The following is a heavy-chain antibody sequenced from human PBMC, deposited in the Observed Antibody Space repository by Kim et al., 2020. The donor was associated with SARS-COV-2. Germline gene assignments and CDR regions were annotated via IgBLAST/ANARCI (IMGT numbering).Heavy chain of an antibody. J-gene: IGHJ4*02. CDR2: INSNSGDT. Sequence: ASVMVSCKASGYTFTAYYIYWLRQAPGQGLEWLGWINSNSGDTVYAQKYQDRVTMTTDTSVTTTYMELDSLSFDDTAVYYCARAEPLGSGFPFYSFDHWGQGTLVTVSS. D-gene: IGHD6-25*01. CDR1: GYTFTAYY. V-gene: IGHV1-2*02. CDR3: ARAEPLGSGFPFYSFDH.